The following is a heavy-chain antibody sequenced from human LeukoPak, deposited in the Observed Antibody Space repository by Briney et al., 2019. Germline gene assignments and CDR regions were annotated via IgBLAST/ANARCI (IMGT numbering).Heavy chain of an antibody. V-gene: IGHV3-30*03. D-gene: IGHD1-14*01. CDR3: ARGNQMYYFDY. CDR2: ISYDESNK. J-gene: IGHJ4*02. CDR1: GFTFSTYG. Sequence: GGSLRLSCAASGFTFSTYGMHWVRQAPGKGLEWVAIISYDESNKYYADSVKGRFTISRDNSKNTLSLQMNSLRAEDTAVYYCARGNQMYYFDYWGQGTLVTVSS.